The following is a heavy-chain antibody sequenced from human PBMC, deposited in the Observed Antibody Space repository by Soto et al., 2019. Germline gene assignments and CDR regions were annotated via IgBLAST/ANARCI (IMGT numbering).Heavy chain of an antibody. D-gene: IGHD1-26*01. CDR3: AKDLVGATPY. CDR2: ISYDGSNK. J-gene: IGHJ4*02. V-gene: IGHV3-30*18. CDR1: GFTFSSYG. Sequence: GGSLRLSCAASGFTFSSYGMHWVRQAPGKGLEWVAVISYDGSNKYYADSVKGRFTISRDNSKSTLYLQMNSLRAEDTAVYYCAKDLVGATPYWGQGTLVTVSS.